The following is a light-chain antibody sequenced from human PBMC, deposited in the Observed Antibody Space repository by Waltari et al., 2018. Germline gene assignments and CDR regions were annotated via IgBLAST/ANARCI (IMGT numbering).Light chain of an antibody. CDR1: QSITLY. CDR2: AAS. Sequence: DIQMTPSPSSLSASVGARVTITSRASQSITLYLNWYQHKPGKAPKLLIYAASSLQGGVPTRFSGSGSGTDFNLTISTLQPEDFATYYCQQSYSALTFGGGTKVEIK. V-gene: IGKV1-39*01. J-gene: IGKJ4*01. CDR3: QQSYSALT.